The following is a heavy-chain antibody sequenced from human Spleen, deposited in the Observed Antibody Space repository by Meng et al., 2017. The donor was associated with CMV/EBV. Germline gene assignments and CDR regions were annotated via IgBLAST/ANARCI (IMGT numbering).Heavy chain of an antibody. J-gene: IGHJ4*02. CDR1: GFTFVNYG. D-gene: IGHD3-9*01. Sequence: GESLKISCAASGFTFVNYGMNWVRQAPGKGLEWVAVIRYDGSDEYYADSVKGRFTISRDNSKNTVYLQINSLRAEDTALYYCARDAPRYFDWLSYVDYWGQGTMVTVSS. CDR3: ARDAPRYFDWLSYVDY. CDR2: IRYDGSDE. V-gene: IGHV3-30*02.